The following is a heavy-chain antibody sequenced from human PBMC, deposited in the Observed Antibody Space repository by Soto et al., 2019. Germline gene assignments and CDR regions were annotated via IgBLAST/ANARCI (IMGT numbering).Heavy chain of an antibody. CDR3: ARGHYGMDV. CDR2: ISSSSS. Sequence: GGSLRLSCAASGFTFSSYTMNWVRQAPGKGLEWVSSISSSSSYADSVKGRFTISRDNAKSSLYLQMNSLRAEDTAVYYCARGHYGMDVWGQGTTVTVSS. J-gene: IGHJ6*02. V-gene: IGHV3-21*01. CDR1: GFTFSSYT.